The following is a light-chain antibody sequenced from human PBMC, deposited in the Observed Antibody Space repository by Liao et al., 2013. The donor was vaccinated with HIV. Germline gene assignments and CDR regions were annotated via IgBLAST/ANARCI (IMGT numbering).Light chain of an antibody. CDR2: YDG. CDR1: NIGSKS. Sequence: SYELTQPPSVSVAPGKTARITCGGNNIGSKSVHWYQQRPGQAPVLVIYYDGGRPSGIPERFSGSNSGNTATLTITGTQTMDESDYFCQAWDSGAEVLFGGGTKLTVL. V-gene: IGLV3-21*01. J-gene: IGLJ2*01. CDR3: QAWDSGAEVL.